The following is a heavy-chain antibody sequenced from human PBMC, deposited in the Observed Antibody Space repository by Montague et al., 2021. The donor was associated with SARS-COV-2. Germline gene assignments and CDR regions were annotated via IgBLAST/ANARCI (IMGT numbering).Heavy chain of an antibody. CDR3: ARGGGSGYRYYFDY. J-gene: IGHJ4*02. V-gene: IGHV4-59*01. Sequence: SETLSLTCAVYGGSFGDDHWSWIRQPPGRGLEWIGYIYYSGRTNYNPSLKSRVTISVDTSKNQFSLKLSSVTAADTAVYYCARGGGSGYRYYFDYWGQGSLVTVSS. CDR2: IYYSGRT. CDR1: GGSFGDDH. D-gene: IGHD3-22*01.